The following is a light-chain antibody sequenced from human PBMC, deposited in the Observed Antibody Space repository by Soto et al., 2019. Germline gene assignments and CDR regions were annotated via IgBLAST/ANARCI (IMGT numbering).Light chain of an antibody. J-gene: IGLJ1*01. Sequence: QSALTQPASVSGSPGQSITISCTGTSRDVGGYNYVSWYQQHPGKAPKLMIYDVRNRPSGVSNRFSGSKSVNTASLTISGLQAEDEADYYCSSYTPISTYVFGTGTKVTVL. V-gene: IGLV2-14*01. CDR3: SSYTPISTYV. CDR1: SRDVGGYNY. CDR2: DVR.